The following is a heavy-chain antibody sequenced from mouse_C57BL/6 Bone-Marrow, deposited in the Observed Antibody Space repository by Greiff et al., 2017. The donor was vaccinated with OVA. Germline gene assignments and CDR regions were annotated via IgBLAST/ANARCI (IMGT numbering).Heavy chain of an antibody. Sequence: QVQLQQSGAELVRPGTSVKMSCKASGYTFTNYWIGWAKQRPGHGLEWIGDIYPGGGYTNYNEKFKGKATRTADKSSSTAYMQFSSLTSEDAAIYYCARSGDYDGYWYFDVWGTGTTVTVSS. CDR1: GYTFTNYW. V-gene: IGHV1-63*01. J-gene: IGHJ1*03. CDR3: ARSGDYDGYWYFDV. CDR2: IYPGGGYT. D-gene: IGHD2-4*01.